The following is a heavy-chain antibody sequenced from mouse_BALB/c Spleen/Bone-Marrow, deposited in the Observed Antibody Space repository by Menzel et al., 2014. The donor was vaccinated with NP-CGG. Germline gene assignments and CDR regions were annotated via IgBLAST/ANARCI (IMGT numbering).Heavy chain of an antibody. Sequence: QVQLQQSGAELVKPGASVKLSCKASGYTFTSYWMHWVKRRPGQGLEWIGEINPSDGRTNYNEKFKNKATLTVDKSSSTAYMQLSSLTSEDSAVYYCARDYGYDAGFAWSVYWGQGTLVTVSA. CDR2: INPSDGRT. V-gene: IGHV1S81*02. D-gene: IGHD2-14*01. J-gene: IGHJ3*01. CDR1: GYTFTSYW. CDR3: ARDYGYDAGFAWSVY.